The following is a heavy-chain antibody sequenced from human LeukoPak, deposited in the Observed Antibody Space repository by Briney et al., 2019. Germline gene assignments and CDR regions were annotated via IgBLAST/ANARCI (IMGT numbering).Heavy chain of an antibody. CDR1: GGSISSSSYY. D-gene: IGHD2-2*01. Sequence: SETLSLTCTVSGGSISSSSYYWGWIRQPPGKGLEWIGSIYYSGSTYYNPSLKSRVTISVDTSKNQFSLKLSSVTAADTAVYYCARGNGLGYCSSTSCYPLEYWGQGTLVTVSS. CDR3: ARGNGLGYCSSTSCYPLEY. V-gene: IGHV4-39*01. CDR2: IYYSGST. J-gene: IGHJ4*02.